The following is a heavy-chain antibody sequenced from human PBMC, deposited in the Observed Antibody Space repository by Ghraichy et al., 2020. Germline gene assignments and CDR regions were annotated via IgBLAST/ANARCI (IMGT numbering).Heavy chain of an antibody. V-gene: IGHV3-30*04. CDR1: GFTFSSYA. J-gene: IGHJ4*02. D-gene: IGHD3-3*01. CDR3: ARTIFGVVNGNLDY. Sequence: GESLNISCAASGFTFSSYAMHWVRQAPGKGLEWVSVISYDGSNKYYADSVKGRFTISRDNSKNTLYLQMNSLRAEDTAVYYCARTIFGVVNGNLDYWGQGTLVTVSP. CDR2: ISYDGSNK.